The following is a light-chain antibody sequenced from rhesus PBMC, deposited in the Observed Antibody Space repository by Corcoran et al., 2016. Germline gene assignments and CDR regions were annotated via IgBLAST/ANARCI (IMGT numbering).Light chain of an antibody. Sequence: DIQLTQSPSSLSASVGDRVTITCRASQGISSYLAWYQQQSEKAPKLLISDASNLQNGVPSRLSGSGSGIDFTLTTNSLQPEDFATYYCQQRNSFPRTFGQGTKVEIK. CDR1: QGISSY. CDR3: QQRNSFPRT. CDR2: DAS. J-gene: IGKJ1*01. V-gene: IGKV1-38*01.